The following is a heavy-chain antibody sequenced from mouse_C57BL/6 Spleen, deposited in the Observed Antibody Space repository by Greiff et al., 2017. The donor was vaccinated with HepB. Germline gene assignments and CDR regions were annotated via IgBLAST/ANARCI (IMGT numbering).Heavy chain of an antibody. Sequence: VQLQQSGAELVRPGASVKLSCTASGFNIKDYYMHWVKQRPEQGLEWIGWIDPENGDTAYASKFQGKATITADTSSNTAYLQLSSLTSEDTAVYDCTTGDGDYGGAMDYWGQGTSVTVSS. V-gene: IGHV14-4*01. CDR1: GFNIKDYY. D-gene: IGHD2-13*01. J-gene: IGHJ4*01. CDR3: TTGDGDYGGAMDY. CDR2: IDPENGDT.